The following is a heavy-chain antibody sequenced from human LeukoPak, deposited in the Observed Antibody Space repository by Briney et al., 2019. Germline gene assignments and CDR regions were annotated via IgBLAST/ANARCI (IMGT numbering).Heavy chain of an antibody. J-gene: IGHJ4*02. CDR3: VRGHFGDYYFDY. CDR2: IKGKTDGGAA. V-gene: IGHV3-15*01. CDR1: GFTFTNAW. Sequence: PGGSLRLSCEASGFTFTNAWMNWVRQAPGKGVEWIGRIKGKTDGGAADYATPVKGRFTISRDDSKNILYLQMNSLTTEDSAVYFCVRGHFGDYYFDYWGQGTLVTVSS. D-gene: IGHD3-10*01.